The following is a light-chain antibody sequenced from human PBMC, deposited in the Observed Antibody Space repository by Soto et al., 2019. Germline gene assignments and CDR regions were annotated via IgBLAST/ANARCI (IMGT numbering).Light chain of an antibody. Sequence: IVLTQSPGTLSLPPGERAILSCRASQSVSNNYLAWYQQKPGQAPRRLIYGASNRASGIPDRFSGSGSGTDFTVTISSLQPDDFATDYGQRQTFGQGTKLDIK. CDR3: QRQT. V-gene: IGKV3-20*01. CDR1: QSVSNNY. J-gene: IGKJ1*01. CDR2: GAS.